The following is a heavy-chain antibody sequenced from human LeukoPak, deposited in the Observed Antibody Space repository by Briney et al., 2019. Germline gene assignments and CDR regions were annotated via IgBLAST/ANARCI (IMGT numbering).Heavy chain of an antibody. Sequence: TGGSLRLSCAAPGFTFDDYGMSWVRQAPGKGLEWVSGINWNGGSTGYADSVKGRFTISRDNAKNSLYLQMNSLRAEDTAMYYCARDWRYGDQNNWFDPWGQGTLVTVSS. CDR1: GFTFDDYG. CDR3: ARDWRYGDQNNWFDP. D-gene: IGHD4-17*01. CDR2: INWNGGST. V-gene: IGHV3-20*04. J-gene: IGHJ5*02.